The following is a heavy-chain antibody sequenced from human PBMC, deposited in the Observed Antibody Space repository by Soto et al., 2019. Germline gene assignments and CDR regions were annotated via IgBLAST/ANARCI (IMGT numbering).Heavy chain of an antibody. CDR1: GFTISSYS. V-gene: IGHV3-48*02. J-gene: IGHJ6*02. D-gene: IGHD2-2*01. CDR3: ARDPKDIVVVPAAIMYYYYYYGMDV. CDR2: ISSSSSTI. Sequence: GGSLRLSCAASGFTISSYSMNWVRQAPGKGLEWVSYISSSSSTIYYADSVKGRFTISRDNAKNSLYLQMNSLRDEDTAVYYCARDPKDIVVVPAAIMYYYYYYGMDVWGQGTTVTVSS.